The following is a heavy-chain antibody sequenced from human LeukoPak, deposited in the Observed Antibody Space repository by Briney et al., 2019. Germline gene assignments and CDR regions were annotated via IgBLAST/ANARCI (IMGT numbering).Heavy chain of an antibody. D-gene: IGHD3-22*01. V-gene: IGHV3-23*01. J-gene: IGHJ4*02. CDR1: GFTFSNHD. CDR3: ARATYYYDTSNYYAY. CDR2: INYSGVST. Sequence: GRSLRLSCAASGFTFSNHDMTWIRQAPGKGLEWVSVINYSGVSTNYADSVKGRFTISRDNSKNTVYLQMNNLRAEDTAVYYCARATYYYDTSNYYAYWGQGTLVTVSS.